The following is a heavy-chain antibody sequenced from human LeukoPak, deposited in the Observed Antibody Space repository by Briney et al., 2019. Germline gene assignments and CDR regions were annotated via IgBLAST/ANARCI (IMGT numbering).Heavy chain of an antibody. Sequence: PGGSLRLSCAASGFTFSSYAMHWVRQAPGKGLEWVAVISYDGSNKYYADSVKGRFTISRDNSKNTLYLQMNSLRSEDTAVYYCATHPRFGELPHFDYWGQGTLVTVSS. D-gene: IGHD3-10*01. CDR3: ATHPRFGELPHFDY. V-gene: IGHV3-30*04. CDR1: GFTFSSYA. J-gene: IGHJ4*02. CDR2: ISYDGSNK.